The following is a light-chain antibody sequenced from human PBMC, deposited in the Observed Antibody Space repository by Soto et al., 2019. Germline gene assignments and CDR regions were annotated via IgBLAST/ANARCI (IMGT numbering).Light chain of an antibody. V-gene: IGKV3-11*01. CDR1: QSVSSV. Sequence: EIVLTQSPATLSLSPGERATLSCRASQSVSSVLAWYQQKPAQAPSLLIYDVSSRATGIPNRFSGSGSGTEFTLNISSLEPEDFAVYYCQQRINWPLAFGGGTKVAIK. CDR3: QQRINWPLA. J-gene: IGKJ4*01. CDR2: DVS.